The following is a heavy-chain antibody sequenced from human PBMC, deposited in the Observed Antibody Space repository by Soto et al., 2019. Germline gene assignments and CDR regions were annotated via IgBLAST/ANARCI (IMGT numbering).Heavy chain of an antibody. CDR1: GGSFGGYY. CDR2: INHSGST. J-gene: IGHJ5*02. CDR3: ARVLYGSGSYLNWFDP. Sequence: PSETLSLTXAVYGGSFGGYYWSWIRQPPGKGLEWIGEINHSGSTNYNPSLKSRVTISVDTSKNQFSLKLSSVTAADTAVYYCARVLYGSGSYLNWFDPWGQGTLVTVSS. D-gene: IGHD3-10*01. V-gene: IGHV4-34*01.